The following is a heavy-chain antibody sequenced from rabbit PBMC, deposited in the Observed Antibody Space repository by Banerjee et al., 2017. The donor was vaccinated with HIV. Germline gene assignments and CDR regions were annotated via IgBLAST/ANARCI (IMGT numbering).Heavy chain of an antibody. CDR2: IAGDSSGFT. CDR1: GFSFSSSDY. Sequence: QEQLEESGGGLVKPEGSLTLTCKASGFSFSSSDYMCWVRQAPGKGLEWISCIAGDSSGFTYSATWAKGRFTCSKTSSTTVTLQMTSLTAGDTATYFCARDSGTSFSSYGMDLWGPGTLVTVS. J-gene: IGHJ6*01. CDR3: ARDSGTSFSSYGMDL. D-gene: IGHD8-1*01. V-gene: IGHV1S45*01.